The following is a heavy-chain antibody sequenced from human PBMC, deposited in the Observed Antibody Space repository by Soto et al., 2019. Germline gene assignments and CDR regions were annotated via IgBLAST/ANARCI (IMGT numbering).Heavy chain of an antibody. CDR3: ARGGVEATHYYYYGMDV. Sequence: GGSLRLSCAASGFTFSSYSMNWVRQAPGKGLEWVSSISSSSSYIYYADSVKGRFTISRDNAKNSLYLQMNSLRAEDTAVYYCARGGVEATHYYYYGMDVWGQGTTVTV. V-gene: IGHV3-21*01. CDR1: GFTFSSYS. CDR2: ISSSSSYI. J-gene: IGHJ6*02. D-gene: IGHD1-26*01.